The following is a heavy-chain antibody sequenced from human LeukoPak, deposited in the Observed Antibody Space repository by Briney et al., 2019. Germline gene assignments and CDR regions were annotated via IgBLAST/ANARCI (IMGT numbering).Heavy chain of an antibody. J-gene: IGHJ6*03. CDR3: ARDHRPEIQYYYMDV. D-gene: IGHD1-14*01. V-gene: IGHV3-33*01. Sequence: GGSLRLSCAASGFSLSNYGMHWARQAPGKGLEWVAALLYDGNTKHYADSVKGRFTISRDISKNTFYLQMNSLTAEDTAVYYCARDHRPEIQYYYMDVWGKGTTVAVSS. CDR2: LLYDGNTK. CDR1: GFSLSNYG.